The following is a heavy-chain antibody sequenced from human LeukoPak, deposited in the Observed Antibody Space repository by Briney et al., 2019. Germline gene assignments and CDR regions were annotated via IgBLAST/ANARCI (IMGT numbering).Heavy chain of an antibody. V-gene: IGHV3-21*01. J-gene: IGHJ4*02. D-gene: IGHD2-2*01. CDR3: ASGPGSRSSTSCSPGDY. CDR2: ISSSSSYI. Sequence: PGGSLRLSCAASGFTFSSYSMNWVRQAPGKGLEWVSSISSSSSYIYYADSVKGRFTISRDNAKNSLYLQMNSLRAEDTAVYYCASGPGSRSSTSCSPGDYWGQGTLVTVSS. CDR1: GFTFSSYS.